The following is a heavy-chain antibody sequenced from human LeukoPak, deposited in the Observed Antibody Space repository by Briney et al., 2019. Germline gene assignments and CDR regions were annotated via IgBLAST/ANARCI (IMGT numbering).Heavy chain of an antibody. Sequence: GGSLRLPCAASGFTFSSYAMNWVRQAPGKGLEWISGTGSTGVSTFYADSVKGRFTVSRDNSKNTLSLQMNSLRAEDTAVYYCAKDPGVVPAHYFDYWGQGTLVTVSS. J-gene: IGHJ4*02. CDR1: GFTFSSYA. V-gene: IGHV3-23*01. CDR3: AKDPGVVPAHYFDY. D-gene: IGHD2-2*01. CDR2: TGSTGVST.